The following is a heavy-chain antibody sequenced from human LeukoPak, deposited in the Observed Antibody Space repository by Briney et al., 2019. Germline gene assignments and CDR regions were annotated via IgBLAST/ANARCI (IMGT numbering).Heavy chain of an antibody. CDR3: AKDFSRKKLSDYFDY. D-gene: IGHD2/OR15-2a*01. J-gene: IGHJ4*02. V-gene: IGHV3-30*18. CDR2: ISYDGSNK. CDR1: GFTFSSYG. Sequence: GGSLRLSCAASGFTFSSYGMHWVRQAPGKGLEWVAVISYDGSNKYYADSVKGRFTISRDNSKNTLYLQMNSLRAEDTAVYYCAKDFSRKKLSDYFDYWGQGTLVTVSS.